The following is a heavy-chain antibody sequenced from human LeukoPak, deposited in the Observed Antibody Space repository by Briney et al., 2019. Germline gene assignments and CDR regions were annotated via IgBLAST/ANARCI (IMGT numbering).Heavy chain of an antibody. Sequence: GGSLRLSCAASELTSSTSWMSWVRQAPGKGLEWVSLIYSGGAIRYADSVKGRFTISRDSSKNTLFLQMNDLTVEDTARYYCARRPGNWGQGILVTVSS. CDR1: ELTSSTSW. CDR2: IYSGGAI. D-gene: IGHD1-14*01. V-gene: IGHV3-53*01. J-gene: IGHJ4*02. CDR3: ARRPGN.